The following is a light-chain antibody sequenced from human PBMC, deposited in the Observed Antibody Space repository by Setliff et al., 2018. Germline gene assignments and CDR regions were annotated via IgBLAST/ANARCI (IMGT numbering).Light chain of an antibody. CDR1: SSDIGGYKY. CDR3: SSNIGSNNFDV. J-gene: IGLJ1*01. Sequence: PPSASGSPGQSVTISCTGTSSDIGGYKYVSWYQQHPGKAPKLMIYEVNKRPSGVPDRFSGSKSGNTASLTVSGLQAEDEADYYCSSNIGSNNFDVFGTGTKGTVL. V-gene: IGLV2-8*01. CDR2: EVN.